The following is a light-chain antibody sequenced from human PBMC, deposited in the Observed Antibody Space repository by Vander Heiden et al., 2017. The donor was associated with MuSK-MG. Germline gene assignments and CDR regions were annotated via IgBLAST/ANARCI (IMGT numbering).Light chain of an antibody. Sequence: IVMPKSQPPLPVTPGAQAPISCRPSEILAPRSGHNCLNWYLTPPGQSPILPILLGSCRSSGVPGRFSGVGSGTDCTLKIIRVEAEDVGGYYCMQALQPPITFGQGTRLEIK. V-gene: IGKV2-28*01. CDR2: LGS. J-gene: IGKJ5*01. CDR3: MQALQPPIT. CDR1: EILAPRSGHNC.